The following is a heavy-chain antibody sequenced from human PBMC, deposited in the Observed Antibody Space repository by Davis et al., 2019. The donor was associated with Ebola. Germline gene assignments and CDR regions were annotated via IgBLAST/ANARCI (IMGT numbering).Heavy chain of an antibody. V-gene: IGHV1-8*01. J-gene: IGHJ6*02. D-gene: IGHD3-22*01. CDR3: ARGAPITMVLVVIVYGLDV. CDR2: MNPNSGNT. CDR1: GYIFTSYD. Sequence: AASVKVSCKASGYIFTSYDINWVRQATGQGLEWMGWMNPNSGNTGYARKFQDRVTMTRDTSMNTAYMELTRLTSDDTAVYYCARGAPITMVLVVIVYGLDVWGRGTTVTVSS.